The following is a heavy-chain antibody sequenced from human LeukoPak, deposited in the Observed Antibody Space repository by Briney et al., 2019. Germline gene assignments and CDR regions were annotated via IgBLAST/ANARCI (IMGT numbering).Heavy chain of an antibody. CDR1: GFTFSSYW. CDR3: TADLPGNSKAVDY. CDR2: IASDGST. Sequence: PGGSLRLSCAASGFTFSSYWMHWVRQAPGKGLVWVSRIASDGSTVYADSVKGRFTISRDNAKDTVYLQMNSLRVEDTAVYYCTADLPGNSKAVDYWGQGTLVTVSS. D-gene: IGHD4-23*01. V-gene: IGHV3-74*01. J-gene: IGHJ4*02.